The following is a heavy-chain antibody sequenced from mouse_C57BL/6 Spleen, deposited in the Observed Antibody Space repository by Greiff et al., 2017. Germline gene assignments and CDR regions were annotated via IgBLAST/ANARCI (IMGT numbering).Heavy chain of an antibody. D-gene: IGHD1-1*02. Sequence: QVQLQQPGAELVKPGASVKLSCKASGYTFTSYWMQWVKQRPGQGLEWIGEIDPSDSYTNYNQKFKGKATLTVDTSSSTTYMQLSSLTSEDSAVYYCARGILLSSAWFAYWGQGTLVTVSA. J-gene: IGHJ3*01. CDR2: IDPSDSYT. CDR3: ARGILLSSAWFAY. V-gene: IGHV1-50*01. CDR1: GYTFTSYW.